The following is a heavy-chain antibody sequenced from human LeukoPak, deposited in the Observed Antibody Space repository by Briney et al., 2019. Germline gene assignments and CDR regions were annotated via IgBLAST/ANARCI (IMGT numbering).Heavy chain of an antibody. CDR1: GFTFSSYT. D-gene: IGHD6-13*01. CDR3: ATEGRSTIPGY. J-gene: IGHJ4*02. CDR2: ISSSSISI. Sequence: GGSLRLSCAVSGFTFSSYTMIWVRQAPGKGLDWVSSISSSSISIYYADSVKGRFTTSRDNAKNSLHLQMTSLRAEDTAVYYCATEGRSTIPGYWGQGTLVTVSS. V-gene: IGHV3-21*01.